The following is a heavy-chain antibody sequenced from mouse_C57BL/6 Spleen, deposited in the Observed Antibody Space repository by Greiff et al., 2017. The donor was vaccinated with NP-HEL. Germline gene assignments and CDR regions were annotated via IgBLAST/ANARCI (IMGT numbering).Heavy chain of an antibody. CDR1: GFNIKDDY. CDR2: IDPENGDT. CDR3: TTSDYDDGAWFAY. Sequence: EVQLQQSGAELVRPGASVKLSCTASGFNIKDDYMHWVKQRPEQGLEWIGWIDPENGDTEYASKFQGKATITADTSSNTAYLQLSSLTSEDTAVYYCTTSDYDDGAWFAYWGQGTLVTVSA. V-gene: IGHV14-4*01. D-gene: IGHD2-4*01. J-gene: IGHJ3*01.